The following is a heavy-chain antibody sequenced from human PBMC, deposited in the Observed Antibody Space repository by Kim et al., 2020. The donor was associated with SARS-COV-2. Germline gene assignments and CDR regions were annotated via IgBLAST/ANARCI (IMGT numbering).Heavy chain of an antibody. J-gene: IGHJ6*02. V-gene: IGHV3-23*01. D-gene: IGHD3-3*01. CDR2: ISSSGGST. CDR3: AKDGPSVLRLLELVGAYGVDV. Sequence: GGSLRLSCAASGFTFSSYAMSWVRQAPGKGLEWVSAISSSGGSTYYADSVKGRFTISRDNAKNTLYLQMNSLRAEDTAVYYCAKDGPSVLRLLELVGAYGVDVWGQGTMVTVSS. CDR1: GFTFSSYA.